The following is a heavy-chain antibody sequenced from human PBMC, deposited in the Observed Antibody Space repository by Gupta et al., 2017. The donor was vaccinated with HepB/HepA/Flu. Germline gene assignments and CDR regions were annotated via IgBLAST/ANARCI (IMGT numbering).Heavy chain of an antibody. CDR3: ARDGHSVMVDFDY. CDR1: GYTFTNDY. D-gene: IGHD5-18*01. Sequence: QVRLVQSGAEVTTPGASVKVSCKASGYTFTNDYFYWVRQAPGQGLECMGWIYPNNGNTQYAQKFQGRVTMTSDTSINTLYMELSRLTSDDTAIYYCARDGHSVMVDFDYWGQGTLVTVSS. J-gene: IGHJ4*02. CDR2: IYPNNGNT. V-gene: IGHV1-2*02.